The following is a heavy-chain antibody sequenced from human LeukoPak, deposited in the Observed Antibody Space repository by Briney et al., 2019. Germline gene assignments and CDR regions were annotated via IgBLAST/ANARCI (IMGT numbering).Heavy chain of an antibody. CDR3: ARDIPGYDAFDI. D-gene: IGHD1-1*01. J-gene: IGHJ3*02. CDR2: IVPIFDTP. CDR1: GGTFNNYA. Sequence: ASMKVSCKASGGTFNNYAISWVRQAPGQGLGWMGGIVPIFDTPNYAQKFQGRVTITTDESTSTAYLELSSLRSEDTAVYYCARDIPGYDAFDIWGQGTVVTVSS. V-gene: IGHV1-69*05.